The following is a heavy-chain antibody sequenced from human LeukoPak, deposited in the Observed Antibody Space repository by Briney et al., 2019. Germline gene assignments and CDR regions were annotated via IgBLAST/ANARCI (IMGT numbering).Heavy chain of an antibody. D-gene: IGHD3-10*01. V-gene: IGHV3-15*01. CDR3: ARGYYSASGAYYY. CDR1: GFTFSDAW. Sequence: GGSLRLSCAASGFTFSDAWMRWVRQVPGKGLEWVGRIKSKTDGGTTDYAAPVKGRFTISRDDSNNTLYLQMNSLKTEDTAVYYCARGYYSASGAYYYWGQGTLVTGSS. J-gene: IGHJ4*02. CDR2: IKSKTDGGTT.